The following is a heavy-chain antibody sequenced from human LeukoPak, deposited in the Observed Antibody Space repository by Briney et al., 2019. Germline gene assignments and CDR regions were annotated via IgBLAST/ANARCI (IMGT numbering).Heavy chain of an antibody. CDR1: GGSVSSGSYY. Sequence: PSETLSLTCTVSGGSVSSGSYYWSWIRQPPGKGLEWIGYIYYSGSTNYNPSLKSRVTISVDTSKNQFSLKLSSVTAADTAVYYCAIEYSSSTAFDYWGQGTLVTVSS. V-gene: IGHV4-61*01. D-gene: IGHD6-6*01. CDR2: IYYSGST. CDR3: AIEYSSSTAFDY. J-gene: IGHJ4*02.